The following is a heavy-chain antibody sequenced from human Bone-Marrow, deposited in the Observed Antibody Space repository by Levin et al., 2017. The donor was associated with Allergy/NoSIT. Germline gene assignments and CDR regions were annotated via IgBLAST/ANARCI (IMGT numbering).Heavy chain of an antibody. Sequence: GESLKISCRASGYNFTNYWVAWVRQMPGKGPECMGFIYPGDSDTRYSPSFQGQVTMSADTSTRTAYLQWNSLKASDTATYFCATKVQRIERKFVDVWGQGTLVTVSS. D-gene: IGHD2/OR15-2a*01. CDR3: ATKVQRIERKFVDV. J-gene: IGHJ4*02. CDR1: GYNFTNYW. V-gene: IGHV5-51*01. CDR2: IYPGDSDT.